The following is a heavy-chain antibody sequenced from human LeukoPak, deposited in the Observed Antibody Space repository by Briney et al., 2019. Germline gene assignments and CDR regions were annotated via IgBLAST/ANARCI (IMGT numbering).Heavy chain of an antibody. V-gene: IGHV4-38-2*02. Sequence: PSETLSLTCTVSGHSIINSYYWGWIRQPPGKGLEWIGSIYHSGSTYYNPSFRSRVTISVDTSKNQFSLKLSSVTAADTAVYYCARDRVAVGGFDYWGQGTLVTVSS. CDR3: ARDRVAVGGFDY. CDR2: IYHSGST. CDR1: GHSIINSYY. D-gene: IGHD6-19*01. J-gene: IGHJ4*02.